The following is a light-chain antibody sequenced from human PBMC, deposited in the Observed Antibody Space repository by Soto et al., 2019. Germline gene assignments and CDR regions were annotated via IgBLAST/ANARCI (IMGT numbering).Light chain of an antibody. CDR2: EDN. Sequence: NFMLTQPHSVSESPGKTVTISCTRSSGSIASNYVQWYQQRPGSAPTTVVYEDNQRPSGVPDRFSGSIDSSSNSASLTISGLKTEDEADYYCHSYDSGPWVFGGGTKLTVL. V-gene: IGLV6-57*04. J-gene: IGLJ3*02. CDR3: HSYDSGPWV. CDR1: SGSIASNY.